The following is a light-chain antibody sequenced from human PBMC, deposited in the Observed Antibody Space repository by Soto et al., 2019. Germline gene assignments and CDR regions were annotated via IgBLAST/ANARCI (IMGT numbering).Light chain of an antibody. V-gene: IGKV1-39*01. Sequence: DIQITQSPSSLSASVGDRVTITCQASQDISKYLNWYQQKPGKAPKLLIYDASSLHSGVPSRFSGSGSGTDCTRTISSLQPEDFVIYYCQQSYGTTITFGQGTRLEIK. CDR2: DAS. J-gene: IGKJ5*01. CDR1: QDISKY. CDR3: QQSYGTTIT.